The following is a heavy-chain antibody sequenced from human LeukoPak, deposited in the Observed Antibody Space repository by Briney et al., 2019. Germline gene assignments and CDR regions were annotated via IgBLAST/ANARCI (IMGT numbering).Heavy chain of an antibody. CDR1: GFAVSSHY. CDR3: ARHDWFDP. CDR2: LYSGGST. J-gene: IGHJ5*02. V-gene: IGHV3-53*01. Sequence: GGSLRLSCAVSGFAVSSHYMSWVRQAPGKGLEWVSVLYSGGSTYYADSVKGRFTISRDTSKNTLYLQMTSLRADDTAVYYCARHDWFDPWGQGTLVSVSS.